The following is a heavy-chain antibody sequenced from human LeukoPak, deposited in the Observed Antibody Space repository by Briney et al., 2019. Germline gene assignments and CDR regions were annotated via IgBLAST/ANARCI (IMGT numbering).Heavy chain of an antibody. D-gene: IGHD2-15*01. Sequence: ASVKVSCKASGYTFTGYYMHWVRQAPGQGLEWMGRINPNSGGTNYAQKFQGRVTMTRDTSISTAYMELSRLRSDDTAVYYCASSGYCSGGSCLTPFDYWGQGTLVTVSS. J-gene: IGHJ4*02. V-gene: IGHV1-2*06. CDR2: INPNSGGT. CDR3: ASSGYCSGGSCLTPFDY. CDR1: GYTFTGYY.